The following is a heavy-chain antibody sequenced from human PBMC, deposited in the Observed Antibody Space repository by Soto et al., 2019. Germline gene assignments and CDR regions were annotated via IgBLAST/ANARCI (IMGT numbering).Heavy chain of an antibody. Sequence: GESLKISCKGSGYSFANQWIGWVRQMPGRGLEYMGIVYPDDSNTRYNPSFRGQVTISAYKSISTAYLHWGSLKASDTAMYYCARLSYDWNDYYYHGMDVWGQGTTVTVSS. D-gene: IGHD1-20*01. V-gene: IGHV5-51*01. CDR2: VYPDDSNT. J-gene: IGHJ6*02. CDR3: ARLSYDWNDYYYHGMDV. CDR1: GYSFANQW.